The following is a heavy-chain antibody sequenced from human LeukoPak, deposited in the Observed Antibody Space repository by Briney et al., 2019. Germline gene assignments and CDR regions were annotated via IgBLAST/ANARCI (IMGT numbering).Heavy chain of an antibody. D-gene: IGHD2-15*01. J-gene: IGHJ5*02. CDR3: AKEGGYCSSGTCYPWWFDP. Sequence: GASVKVFCKASGYTFTGYYVHWVRQAPGQGIEWMGWINPNSGGTNHAQKFQGRVTMTRDTSISTAYMELSRLRSDDTAVYYCAKEGGYCSSGTCYPWWFDPWGQGTLVTVSS. CDR1: GYTFTGYY. CDR2: INPNSGGT. V-gene: IGHV1-2*02.